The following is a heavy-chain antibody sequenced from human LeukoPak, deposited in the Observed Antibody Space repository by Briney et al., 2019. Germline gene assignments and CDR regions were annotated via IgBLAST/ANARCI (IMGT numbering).Heavy chain of an antibody. CDR2: IIPIFGTA. D-gene: IGHD3-3*01. J-gene: IGHJ5*02. CDR1: GGTFSSYA. Sequence: SVKVSCKASGGTFSSYAISWVRQAPGQGLEWMGGIIPIFGTANYAQKFQGRVTITADESTSTAYMELSSLRPEDTAVYYCARSDFWSGYHLNWFDPWGQGTLVTVSS. CDR3: ARSDFWSGYHLNWFDP. V-gene: IGHV1-69*01.